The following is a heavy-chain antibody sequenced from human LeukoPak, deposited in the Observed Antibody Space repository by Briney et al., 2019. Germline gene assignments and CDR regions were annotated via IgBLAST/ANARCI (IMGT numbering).Heavy chain of an antibody. V-gene: IGHV3-21*06. CDR2: ISTDNSYR. Sequence: GGSLRLSCAASGFSLSSYSMNWIRQAPGKGLEWVSSISTDNSYRHYADTVKGRFTISRDNPKNSLYLQMNTLRAEDTAVYYCARDVSLDFWGQGTLVTVSS. CDR3: ARDVSLDF. J-gene: IGHJ4*02. CDR1: GFSLSSYS.